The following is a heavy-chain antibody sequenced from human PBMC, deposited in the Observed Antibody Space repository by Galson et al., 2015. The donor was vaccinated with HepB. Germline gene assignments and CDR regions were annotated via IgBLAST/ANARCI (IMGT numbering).Heavy chain of an antibody. CDR3: ATYSWSGRKYGAFDI. D-gene: IGHD5-18*01. V-gene: IGHV3-7*03. CDR2: INQYGSEK. J-gene: IGHJ3*02. CDR1: GFTFSSYW. Sequence: SLRLSCAASGFTFSSYWMSWVRQAPGKGLEWVANINQYGSEKYYVDSMKGRFTISRDNARNSLYLQMNSLRVEDTAVYYCATYSWSGRKYGAFDIWGQGTMVTVSS.